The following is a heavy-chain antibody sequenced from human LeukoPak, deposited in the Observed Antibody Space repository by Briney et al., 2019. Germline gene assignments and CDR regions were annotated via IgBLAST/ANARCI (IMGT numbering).Heavy chain of an antibody. Sequence: SETLSLTCTVSGGSISSGNYSWTWIRQPAGKGLEWIGRIYTSGLTNYNPSLKSRVTISVDTSKNQFSLKLSSVTAADTAVYYCAKSNTYYDFWSGYTNYYMDVWGKGTTVTVSS. CDR2: IYTSGLT. J-gene: IGHJ6*03. CDR1: GGSISSGNYS. CDR3: AKSNTYYDFWSGYTNYYMDV. V-gene: IGHV4-61*02. D-gene: IGHD3-3*01.